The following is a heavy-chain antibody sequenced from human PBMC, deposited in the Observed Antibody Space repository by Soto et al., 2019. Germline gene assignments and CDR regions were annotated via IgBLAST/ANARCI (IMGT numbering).Heavy chain of an antibody. CDR3: ARGHYYDFWRNYGMDV. D-gene: IGHD3-3*01. CDR2: IIPIFGTA. V-gene: IGHV1-69*01. J-gene: IGHJ6*02. Sequence: QVQLVQSGAEVMKPGSSVKVSCEASGVTFSSYAISWVRQAPGEGLEWMGGIIPIFGTANYAQKFQGRVTITADESTSTAYMELSSLRSEDTAVYYCARGHYYDFWRNYGMDVWGQGTTVTVSS. CDR1: GVTFSSYA.